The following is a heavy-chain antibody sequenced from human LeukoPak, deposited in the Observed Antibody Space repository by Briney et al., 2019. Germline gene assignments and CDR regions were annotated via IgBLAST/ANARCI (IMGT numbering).Heavy chain of an antibody. J-gene: IGHJ4*02. CDR3: ARHTGWYLTLGSYYFDY. D-gene: IGHD6-19*01. CDR1: GGSFSGYY. V-gene: IGHV4-34*01. CDR2: INHSGST. Sequence: SETLSLTCAVYGGSFSGYYWSWIRQPPGKGLEWIGEINHSGSTNYNPSLKSRVTISVDTSKNQFSLKLSSVTAADTAVYYCARHTGWYLTLGSYYFDYWGQGTLVTVSS.